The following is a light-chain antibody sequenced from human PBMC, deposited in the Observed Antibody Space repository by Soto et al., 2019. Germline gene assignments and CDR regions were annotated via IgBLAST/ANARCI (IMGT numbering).Light chain of an antibody. CDR2: KAS. CDR3: QQYGSYST. V-gene: IGKV1-5*03. J-gene: IGKJ2*01. Sequence: DIQITQSPSTLSAFVGDRVTITCRVSQSVSSWLAWYQQKPGKPPKLLIYKASSLESGVPSRFSGSGSGTEFALPITSLEPDDFATYYCQQYGSYSTFSQGTKLEIK. CDR1: QSVSSW.